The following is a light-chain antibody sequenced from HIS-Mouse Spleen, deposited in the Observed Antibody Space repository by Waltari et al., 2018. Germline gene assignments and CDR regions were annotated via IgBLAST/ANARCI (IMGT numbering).Light chain of an antibody. CDR3: YSAADNNGV. Sequence: SYELTQPSSVSVSPGQTARITCSGDVLAKKYARWFQQKPGQAPVLVMYKDSERPSGIPERFSGASSGTTVTLTISGAQVEDEADYYCYSAADNNGVFGGGTKLTVL. V-gene: IGLV3-27*01. CDR2: KDS. CDR1: VLAKKY. J-gene: IGLJ3*02.